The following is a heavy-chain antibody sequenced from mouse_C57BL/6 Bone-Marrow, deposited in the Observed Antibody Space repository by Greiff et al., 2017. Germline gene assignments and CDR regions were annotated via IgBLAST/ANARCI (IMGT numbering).Heavy chain of an antibody. CDR3: ARSLIYYYGSSYDY. V-gene: IGHV1-69*01. CDR1: GYTFTSYW. CDR2: IDPSDSYT. Sequence: VQLQQPGAELVMPGASVKLSCKASGYTFTSYWMHWVKQRPGQGLEWIGEIDPSDSYTNYNQKFKGKSTLTVDKSSSTAYMQLSSLTSEHSAVYSCARSLIYYYGSSYDYWGQGTTLTVSS. J-gene: IGHJ2*01. D-gene: IGHD1-1*01.